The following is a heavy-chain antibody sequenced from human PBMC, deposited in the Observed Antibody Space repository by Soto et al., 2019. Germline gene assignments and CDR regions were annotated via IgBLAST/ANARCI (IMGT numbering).Heavy chain of an antibody. V-gene: IGHV3-23*01. CDR2: INIVGGNT. CDR1: GFTFSNYA. Sequence: VQLLESGGGLVQPGGSLRLSCAASGFTFSNYAMSWVRQAPGKALEWVSSINIVGGNTNYADSVRGRFTMSRDDSKNTVFLQMNSLRATDTDIYYCTKNYYFDSWGQGTLITVSS. J-gene: IGHJ4*02. CDR3: TKNYYFDS.